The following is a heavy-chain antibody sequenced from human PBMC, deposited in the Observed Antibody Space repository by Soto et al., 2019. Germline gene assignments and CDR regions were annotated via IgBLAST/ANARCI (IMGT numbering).Heavy chain of an antibody. Sequence: QLQLQESGPGLVKPSETLSLTCTVSGGSISSSSYYWGWIRQPPGKGLEWIGSIYYSGSTYYNPSLKRRVTISVDTSKNQFALKLSSVTAADTAVYYCARRLSIAARRSYYYYYGMDVWGQGTTVTVSS. CDR2: IYYSGST. CDR1: GGSISSSSYY. J-gene: IGHJ6*02. D-gene: IGHD6-6*01. CDR3: ARRLSIAARRSYYYYYGMDV. V-gene: IGHV4-39*01.